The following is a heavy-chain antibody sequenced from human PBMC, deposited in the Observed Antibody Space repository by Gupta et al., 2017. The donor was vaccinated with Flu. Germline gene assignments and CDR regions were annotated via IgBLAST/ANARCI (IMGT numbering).Heavy chain of an antibody. CDR2: ISSSGGSI. V-gene: IGHV3-48*01. CDR1: FSSYS. J-gene: IGHJ4*02. D-gene: IGHD2-21*02. Sequence: FSSYSMNWVRQAPGRGLEWVSYISSSGGSIYYADAVKGRFTISRDIAKNSLYLQMKSLRAEDTAVYYCARRSTATNYFDYWGQGTLVTVSS. CDR3: ARRSTATNYFDY.